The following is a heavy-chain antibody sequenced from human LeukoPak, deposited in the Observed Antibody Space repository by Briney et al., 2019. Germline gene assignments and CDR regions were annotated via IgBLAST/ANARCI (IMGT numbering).Heavy chain of an antibody. J-gene: IGHJ4*02. D-gene: IGHD6-13*01. CDR2: ISGSGSGT. CDR1: GFTFSSYA. CDR3: ARDNRQQLGTPFDY. V-gene: IGHV3-23*01. Sequence: GGSLRLSCAASGFTFSSYAMSWVRQAPGEGLQWVSGISGSGSGTYYADSVKGRFTISRDNSKSTLYLQMNSLRAEDTAMYYCARDNRQQLGTPFDYWGQGTLVTVSS.